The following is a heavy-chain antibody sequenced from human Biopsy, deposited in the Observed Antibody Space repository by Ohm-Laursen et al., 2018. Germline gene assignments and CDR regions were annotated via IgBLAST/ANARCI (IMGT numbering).Heavy chain of an antibody. D-gene: IGHD4-23*01. Sequence: TLSLTCSVSGGSVSSGGFYWSWIRQHPGKGLEWIGYIYYSGTTYYNPSLKSLVTTSVDTSKNQFSLKLNSVTAADTAVYYCARRPYGGTRYWYFDLWGRGTLVTVSS. J-gene: IGHJ2*01. V-gene: IGHV4-31*01. CDR1: GGSVSSGGFY. CDR3: ARRPYGGTRYWYFDL. CDR2: IYYSGTT.